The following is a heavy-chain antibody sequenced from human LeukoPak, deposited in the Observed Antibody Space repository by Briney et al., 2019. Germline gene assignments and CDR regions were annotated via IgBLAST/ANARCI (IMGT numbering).Heavy chain of an antibody. CDR1: GFTFNNYA. CDR3: ARGGSSGDFDY. J-gene: IGHJ4*02. D-gene: IGHD6-25*01. CDR2: ISSSSSYI. Sequence: GGSLRLSCAASGFTFNNYAMSWVRQAPGKGLEWVSSISSSSSYIYYADSLKGRFTISKDNAKNSLYLQMNSLRAEDTAVYYCARGGSSGDFDYWGQGTLVTVSS. V-gene: IGHV3-21*01.